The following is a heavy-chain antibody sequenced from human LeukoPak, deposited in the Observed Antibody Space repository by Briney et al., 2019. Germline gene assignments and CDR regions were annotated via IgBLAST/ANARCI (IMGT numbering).Heavy chain of an antibody. CDR1: RGAFSGYY. Sequence: ASETLSLTCAVYRGAFSGYYWNCIRQPPGKGLEWIGEINHSGSTNYNPSLKSRVTISVDTSKNQFSLNLSSVTATDTAVYYCARHTRPGYGGSENAFDIWGQGTMVTVSS. J-gene: IGHJ3*02. V-gene: IGHV4-34*01. D-gene: IGHD5-12*01. CDR3: ARHTRPGYGGSENAFDI. CDR2: INHSGST.